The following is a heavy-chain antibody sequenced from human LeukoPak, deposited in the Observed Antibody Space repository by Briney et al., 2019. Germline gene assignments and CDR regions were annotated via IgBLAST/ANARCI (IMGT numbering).Heavy chain of an antibody. Sequence: SETLSLTCAVYGGSFSGYYWSWIRQPPGKGLEWIGEINHSGSTNYNPSLKSRVTISVDTSKNQSSLKLSSVTAADTAVYYCARDAIGSGSTDYWGQGTLVTVSS. CDR3: ARDAIGSGSTDY. CDR2: INHSGST. V-gene: IGHV4-34*01. D-gene: IGHD3-10*01. J-gene: IGHJ4*02. CDR1: GGSFSGYY.